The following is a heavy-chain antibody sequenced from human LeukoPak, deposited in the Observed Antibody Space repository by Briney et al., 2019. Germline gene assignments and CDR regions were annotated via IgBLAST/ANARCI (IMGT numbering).Heavy chain of an antibody. CDR2: INHSGST. Sequence: GSLRLSCAASGFTFSSYAMSWVRQAPGKGLEWIGEINHSGSTNYNPSLKSRVTISVDTSKNQFSLKLSSVTAADTAVYYCARGIAVAGTWHRNYFDYWGQGTLVTVSS. D-gene: IGHD6-19*01. CDR1: GFTFSSYA. V-gene: IGHV4-34*01. J-gene: IGHJ4*02. CDR3: ARGIAVAGTWHRNYFDY.